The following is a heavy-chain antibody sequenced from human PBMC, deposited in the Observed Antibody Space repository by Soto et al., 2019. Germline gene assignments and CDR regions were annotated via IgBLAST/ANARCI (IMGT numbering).Heavy chain of an antibody. Sequence: SETLSLTCTVSGGSINSYFWSWIRQSPGKGLEWIGHIYYSGSTSYGPSLKSRVSISVDTSKNQFSLEVHSVTAADTAVYYCARAGTNMVQFDYWGQGTLVTVSS. D-gene: IGHD3-10*01. CDR2: IYYSGST. CDR1: GGSINSYF. J-gene: IGHJ4*02. CDR3: ARAGTNMVQFDY. V-gene: IGHV4-59*01.